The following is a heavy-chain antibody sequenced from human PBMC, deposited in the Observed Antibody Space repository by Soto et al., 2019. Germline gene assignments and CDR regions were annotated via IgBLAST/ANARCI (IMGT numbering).Heavy chain of an antibody. J-gene: IGHJ3*02. D-gene: IGHD3-16*01. CDR2: ISYDGSNK. Sequence: QVQLVESGGGVVQPGRSLRLSCAASGFTFSSYGMHWVRQAPGKGLEWVAVISYDGSNKYYADSVKGRFTISRDNSKNALYLQMNSLRAGDTGVYYCASRGGDYVGGDAFDIWGQGTMVAVSS. V-gene: IGHV3-30*03. CDR1: GFTFSSYG. CDR3: ASRGGDYVGGDAFDI.